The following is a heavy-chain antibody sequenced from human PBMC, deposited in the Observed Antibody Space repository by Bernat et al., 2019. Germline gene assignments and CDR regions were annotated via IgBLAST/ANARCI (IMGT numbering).Heavy chain of an antibody. D-gene: IGHD3-10*01. CDR3: ARELWFRELPPEGSYYMDV. J-gene: IGHJ6*03. CDR1: GYTFTSYA. Sequence: QVQLVQSGAEVKKPGASVKVSCKASGYTFTSYAMHWVRQAPGQRLEWMGWINAGNGNTKYSQKFQGRVTITRDTSASTAYMELSSLRSEDTAVYYCARELWFRELPPEGSYYMDVWGKGTTVTVSS. CDR2: INAGNGNT. V-gene: IGHV1-3*01.